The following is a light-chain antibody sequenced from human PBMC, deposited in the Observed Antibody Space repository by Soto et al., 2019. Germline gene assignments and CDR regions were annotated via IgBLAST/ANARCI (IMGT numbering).Light chain of an antibody. CDR1: QSIGSD. Sequence: IPMTQSPASLSASVGDRVTITCRASQSIGSDLNWYQQKPGKAPKLLIYAASSLHGGVPSRFSGSGSGTVFTLTVTSLQREDFATYHCQQTYSSPFTFGPGTKVDIK. CDR3: QQTYSSPFT. J-gene: IGKJ3*01. CDR2: AAS. V-gene: IGKV1-39*01.